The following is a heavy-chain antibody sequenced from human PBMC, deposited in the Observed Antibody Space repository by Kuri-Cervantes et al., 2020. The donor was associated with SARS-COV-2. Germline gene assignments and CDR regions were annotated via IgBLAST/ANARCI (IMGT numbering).Heavy chain of an antibody. J-gene: IGHJ5*02. V-gene: IGHV3-23*01. Sequence: GGSLRLSCAAPGFTFSSYAMSWVRQAPGKGLEWVSAISGSGGSTYYADSVKGRFTISRDNSKNTLYLQMNSLRAEDTAVYYCAEASSGWYIVGWFDPWGQGTLVTVSS. CDR3: AEASSGWYIVGWFDP. CDR2: ISGSGGST. D-gene: IGHD6-19*01. CDR1: GFTFSSYA.